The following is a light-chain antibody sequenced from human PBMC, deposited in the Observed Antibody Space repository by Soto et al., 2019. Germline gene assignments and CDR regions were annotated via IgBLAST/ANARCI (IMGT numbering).Light chain of an antibody. CDR1: QSVNTY. Sequence: EIVLTQSPATLSLSPGERVSLSCRASQSVNTYFAWYQQKPGQAPRLLIYDAYSRDTGIPARFSGSGSGTDFTLTISSLEPEDFEIYYCQQRSSWPLTFGHGTRVEI. CDR3: QQRSSWPLT. CDR2: DAY. J-gene: IGKJ1*01. V-gene: IGKV3-11*01.